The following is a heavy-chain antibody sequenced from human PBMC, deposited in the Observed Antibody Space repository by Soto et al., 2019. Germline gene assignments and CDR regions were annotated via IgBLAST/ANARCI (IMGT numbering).Heavy chain of an antibody. V-gene: IGHV1-69*01. J-gene: IGHJ6*02. CDR3: TREDIVVYRIAYYGIDV. Sequence: QVHLVQSGAEVKKPGSSVKVSCKASGGSFSNYVVTWVRQAPGQGLEWVGAITPIFGTTNYAQTFYDRVTITAEEAATTAYMELTSLRSDDTAVYYCTREDIVVYRIAYYGIDVWGQGTTVIVSS. CDR1: GGSFSNYV. D-gene: IGHD3-22*01. CDR2: ITPIFGTT.